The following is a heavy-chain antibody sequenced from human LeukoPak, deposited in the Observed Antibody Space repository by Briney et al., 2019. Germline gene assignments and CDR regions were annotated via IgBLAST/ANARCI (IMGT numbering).Heavy chain of an antibody. V-gene: IGHV4-39*01. CDR3: AKSNGYGLIDY. CDR2: IYYSGST. D-gene: IGHD5-12*01. CDR1: SSSTSSTSFY. Sequence: SETLSLTCSVSSSSTSSTSFYWGWIRQPPGKGLEWIGTIYYSGSTYYNSSLKSRVTISVDTSKNQFSLKLSSVTAADTAMYYCAKSNGYGLIDYWGQGTLVTVSS. J-gene: IGHJ4*02.